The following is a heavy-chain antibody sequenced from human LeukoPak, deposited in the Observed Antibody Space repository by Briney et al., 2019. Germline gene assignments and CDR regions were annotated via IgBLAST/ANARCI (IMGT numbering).Heavy chain of an antibody. CDR3: ARGSPPGS. D-gene: IGHD3-10*01. CDR1: GLIFPDYA. Sequence: GGSLRLPCAASGLIFPDYAMFWVRQAPGKGLEWVAIISHDGINKYYTDSVKGRFTISKDNSKNTLYLQMDSLTIEDTAMYYCARGSPPGSWGQGTLVSVSS. V-gene: IGHV3-30-3*01. J-gene: IGHJ5*02. CDR2: ISHDGINK.